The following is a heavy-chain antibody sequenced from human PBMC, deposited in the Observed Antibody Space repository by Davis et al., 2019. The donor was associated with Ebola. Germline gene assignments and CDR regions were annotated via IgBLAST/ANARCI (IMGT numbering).Heavy chain of an antibody. V-gene: IGHV1-18*01. CDR1: GYTFSRYG. J-gene: IGHJ4*02. D-gene: IGHD5-12*01. CDR3: ARASGGSGYDFDY. CDR2: ISVHNGNA. Sequence: ASVKVSCKASGYTFSRYGVSWVRQAPGQGLEWMGWISVHNGNAIYAQNLQGRVTMTTDISTSTAYMELRSLRSDDTAVYYCARASGGSGYDFDYWGQGTLVTVSS.